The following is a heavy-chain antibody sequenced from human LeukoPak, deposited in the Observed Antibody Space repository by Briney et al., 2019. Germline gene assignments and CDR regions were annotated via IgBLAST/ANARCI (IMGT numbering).Heavy chain of an antibody. Sequence: ASVKVSCKASGYTFSDYYMHWVRQAPGQGLEWMGWINPNSGGTNYAQKFQGRVTMTRDTSISTAYMELSRLRSDDTAVYYCARVRAAAGTRQYYFDYWGQGTLVTVSS. CDR2: INPNSGGT. V-gene: IGHV1-2*02. D-gene: IGHD6-13*01. J-gene: IGHJ4*02. CDR3: ARVRAAAGTRQYYFDY. CDR1: GYTFSDYY.